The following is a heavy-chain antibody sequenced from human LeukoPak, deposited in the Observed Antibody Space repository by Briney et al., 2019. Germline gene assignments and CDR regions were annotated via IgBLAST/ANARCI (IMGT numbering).Heavy chain of an antibody. V-gene: IGHV4-61*01. Sequence: SETLSLTCTVSGGSVSSGSYYWSWIRQPPGKGLEWIGYIYYSGSTNYNPSLKSRVTISVDTSKNQFSLKLSSVTAADTAVYYCARGIAVAGPIDYWGQGTLVTVSS. J-gene: IGHJ4*02. CDR1: GGSVSSGSYY. CDR2: IYYSGST. D-gene: IGHD6-19*01. CDR3: ARGIAVAGPIDY.